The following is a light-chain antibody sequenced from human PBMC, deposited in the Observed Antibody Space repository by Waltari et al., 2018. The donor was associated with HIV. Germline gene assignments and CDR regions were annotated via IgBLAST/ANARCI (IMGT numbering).Light chain of an antibody. Sequence: QSALTQPASVSGSPGQSITISCTGTSSDVGYFHYVSWYQQHPGKAPKVIIYDVKNGPSGVSNHFSGSKSGYTASLTISGLRAEDEADYYCKSFSTSNTYVFGSGTRVTVL. J-gene: IGLJ1*01. V-gene: IGLV2-14*01. CDR1: SSDVGYFHY. CDR2: DVK. CDR3: KSFSTSNTYV.